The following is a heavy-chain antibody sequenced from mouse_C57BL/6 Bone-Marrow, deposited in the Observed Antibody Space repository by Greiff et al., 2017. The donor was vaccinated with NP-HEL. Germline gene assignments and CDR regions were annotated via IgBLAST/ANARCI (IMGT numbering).Heavy chain of an antibody. CDR1: GFTFSDYY. CDR2: ISNGGGST. J-gene: IGHJ2*01. CDR3: ARHDGYSFDY. Sequence: KLMESGGGLVQPGGSLKLSCAASGFTFSDYYMYWVRQTPEKRLEWVAYISNGGGSTYYPDTVKGRFTISRDNAKNTLYLQMSRLKSEDTAMYYCARHDGYSFDYWGQGTTLTVSS. D-gene: IGHD2-3*01. V-gene: IGHV5-12*01.